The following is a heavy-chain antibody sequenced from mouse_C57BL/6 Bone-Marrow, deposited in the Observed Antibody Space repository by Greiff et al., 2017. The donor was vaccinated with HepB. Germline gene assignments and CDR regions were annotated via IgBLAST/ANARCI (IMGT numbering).Heavy chain of an antibody. J-gene: IGHJ4*01. V-gene: IGHV1-59*01. CDR3: ARFYYGNYGAMDY. CDR1: GYTFTSYW. D-gene: IGHD2-1*01. Sequence: QVQLQQPGAELVRPGTSVKLSCKASGYTFTSYWMHWVKQRPGQGLEWIGVIDPSDSYTNYNQKFKGKATLTVDTSSSTAYMQLSSLTSEDSAVYYCARFYYGNYGAMDYWGQGTSVTVSS. CDR2: IDPSDSYT.